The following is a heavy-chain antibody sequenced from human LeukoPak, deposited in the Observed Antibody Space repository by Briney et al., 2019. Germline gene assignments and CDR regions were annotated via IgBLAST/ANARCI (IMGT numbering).Heavy chain of an antibody. D-gene: IGHD3-3*01. J-gene: IGHJ5*02. Sequence: GGSLRLSCAASGFTFSSYGMHWVRQAPGKGLEWVSYISSSGSTIYYADSVKGRFTISRDNAKNSLYLQMNSLRAEDTAVYYCARTWYYDFWSGYHIIPWFDPWGQGTLVTVSS. CDR2: ISSSGSTI. CDR3: ARTWYYDFWSGYHIIPWFDP. CDR1: GFTFSSYG. V-gene: IGHV3-48*04.